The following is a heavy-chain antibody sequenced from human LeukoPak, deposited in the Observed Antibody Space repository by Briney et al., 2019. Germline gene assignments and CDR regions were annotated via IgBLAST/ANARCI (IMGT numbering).Heavy chain of an antibody. CDR3: ARGLVATNY. Sequence: SVKASCKASGGTFSSYAISWVRQAPGQGLEWMGRIIPILGIANYAQKFQGRVTMTRDTSISTAYMELSRLRSDDTAVYYCARGLVATNYWGQGTLVTVSS. CDR1: GGTFSSYA. J-gene: IGHJ4*02. D-gene: IGHD5-12*01. CDR2: IIPILGIA. V-gene: IGHV1-69*04.